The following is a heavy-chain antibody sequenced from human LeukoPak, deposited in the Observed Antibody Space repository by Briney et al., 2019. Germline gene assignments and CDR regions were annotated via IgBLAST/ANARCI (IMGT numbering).Heavy chain of an antibody. CDR2: ISGSGDIT. D-gene: IGHD5-12*01. Sequence: GGSLRLSCAASGFSFSSYAMSWVRQAPGKGLEWVSAISGSGDITYYTDSVKGRFTVSRDNSKNTLYLQMNSLRAEDTAVYYCAEGGYDQDFDYWGQGALVTVSS. CDR1: GFSFSSYA. V-gene: IGHV3-23*01. J-gene: IGHJ4*02. CDR3: AEGGYDQDFDY.